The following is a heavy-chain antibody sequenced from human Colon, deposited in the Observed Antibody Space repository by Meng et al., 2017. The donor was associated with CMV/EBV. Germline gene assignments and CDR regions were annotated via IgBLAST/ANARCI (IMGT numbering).Heavy chain of an antibody. V-gene: IGHV3-23*01. D-gene: IGHD3-22*01. CDR1: GFTFNNYA. CDR2: ISGSGGST. Sequence: GESLKISCAASGFTFNNYAMNWVRLAPGKGLEWVSGISGSGGSTHYADSVKGRFTISRDNSNSRLYLQMNSLTAEDTAVYYCAKGLPPYFSDSSSYYAGLDYWGQGTLVTVSS. J-gene: IGHJ4*02. CDR3: AKGLPPYFSDSSSYYAGLDY.